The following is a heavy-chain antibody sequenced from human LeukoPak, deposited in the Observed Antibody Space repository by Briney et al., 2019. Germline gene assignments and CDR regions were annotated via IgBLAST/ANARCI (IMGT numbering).Heavy chain of an antibody. D-gene: IGHD3-10*01. CDR3: ARSSGFGDPLGFDY. Sequence: GGSLRLSCAASGFIFSTYIMNWVRQAPGKGLEWGSSISSGSSYIYYADSVKGRFTISRDNAKNSLYLQMNSLRAEDTAVYYCARSSGFGDPLGFDYWGQGTLVTVSS. CDR2: ISSGSSYI. J-gene: IGHJ4*02. CDR1: GFIFSTYI. V-gene: IGHV3-21*01.